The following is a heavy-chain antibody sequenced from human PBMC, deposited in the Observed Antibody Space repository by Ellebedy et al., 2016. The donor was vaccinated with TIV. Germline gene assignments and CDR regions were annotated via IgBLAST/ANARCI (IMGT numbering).Heavy chain of an antibody. V-gene: IGHV1-18*01. CDR2: ISAYNGNT. CDR3: ARDTVAGNPTTFDY. Sequence: ASVKVSXKASSYTFTSYGISWVRQAPGQGLEWMGWISAYNGNTNYAQKLQGRVTMTTDTSTSTAYMELRSLRSDDTAVYYCARDTVAGNPTTFDYWGQGTLVTVSS. CDR1: SYTFTSYG. D-gene: IGHD4-23*01. J-gene: IGHJ4*02.